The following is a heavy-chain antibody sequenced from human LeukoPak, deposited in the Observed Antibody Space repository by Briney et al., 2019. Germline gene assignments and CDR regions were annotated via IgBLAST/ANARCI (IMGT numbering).Heavy chain of an antibody. CDR3: AKVLASVAARPYFDY. J-gene: IGHJ4*02. V-gene: IGHV3-20*04. Sequence: GGSLRLSCAASGFTFDDYGMSWVRQAPGKGLEWVSGINWNGGSTGYADSVKGRFTISRGNAKNSLYLQMNSLRAEDTAVYYCAKVLASVAARPYFDYWGQGTLVTVSS. CDR1: GFTFDDYG. D-gene: IGHD6-6*01. CDR2: INWNGGST.